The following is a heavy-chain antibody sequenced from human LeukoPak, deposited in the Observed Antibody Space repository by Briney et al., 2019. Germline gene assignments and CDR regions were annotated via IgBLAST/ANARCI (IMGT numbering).Heavy chain of an antibody. CDR3: ARHGGYSSPYLH. Sequence: PSETLSLTCTVSGGSISNYYWSWIRQPPGKGLECIGYIYYSGTTNYNPSLKSRVTISVDTSKNQFSLKLSSVAAADTAVYYCARHGGYSSPYLHWGQGTLATVSS. J-gene: IGHJ1*01. D-gene: IGHD6-13*01. CDR2: IYYSGTT. CDR1: GGSISNYY. V-gene: IGHV4-59*08.